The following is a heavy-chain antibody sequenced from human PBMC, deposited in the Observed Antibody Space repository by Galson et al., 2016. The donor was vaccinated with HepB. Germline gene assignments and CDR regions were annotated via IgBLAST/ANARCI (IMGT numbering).Heavy chain of an antibody. CDR3: VRASCGSIACHTFD. V-gene: IGHV3-64D*06. CDR2: IRGDGGNT. D-gene: IGHD2-2*01. Sequence: SLRLSCAASGFTFSDSAMHWVRQAPGKGLEYVSSIRGDGGNTYYADSVKGRFTISRDDSKHTLYLEMISLRADDTAQYHCVRASCGSIACHTFDWGQATLVTVSS. CDR1: GFTFSDSA. J-gene: IGHJ4*02.